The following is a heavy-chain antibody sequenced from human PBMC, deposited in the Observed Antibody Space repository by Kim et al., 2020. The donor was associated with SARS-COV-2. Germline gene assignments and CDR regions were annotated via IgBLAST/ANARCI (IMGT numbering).Heavy chain of an antibody. V-gene: IGHV4-59*01. D-gene: IGHD1-26*01. J-gene: IGHJ5*02. CDR3: ASTGVGAVGWFDP. Sequence: SETLSLTCSVSGGAIRGYYWTWIRQPPGKRLEWIGYVYHTGNTNYNPSLRSRVTISLDTSKRQFSLTLTSVTAADTAVYYCASTGVGAVGWFDPWGQGTLVSVSS. CDR1: GGAIRGYY. CDR2: VYHTGNT.